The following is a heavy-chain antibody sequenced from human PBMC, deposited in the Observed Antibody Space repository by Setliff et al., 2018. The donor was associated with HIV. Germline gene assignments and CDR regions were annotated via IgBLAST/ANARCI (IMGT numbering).Heavy chain of an antibody. Sequence: ASVKVSCKASGYSLTSYSINWVRQAPGQGLERMGYINPNTGNPTYAQGFTGRFVFSVDTPVSTAYLQIFSLKAEDTAVYYCTRDHTPPPNYDFWSGQIDLRNIFYYMDVWGTGSPVTVSS. CDR1: GYSLTSYS. CDR3: TRDHTPPPNYDFWSGQIDLRNIFYYMDV. V-gene: IGHV7-4-1*01. D-gene: IGHD3-3*01. CDR2: INPNTGNP. J-gene: IGHJ6*03.